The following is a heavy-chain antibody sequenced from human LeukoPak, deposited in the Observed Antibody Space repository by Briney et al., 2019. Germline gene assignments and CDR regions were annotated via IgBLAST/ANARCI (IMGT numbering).Heavy chain of an antibody. D-gene: IGHD5-24*01. V-gene: IGHV4-39*07. J-gene: IGHJ4*02. CDR2: IYDSGST. CDR3: ARDNGYPTGFDY. CDR1: GGSIRSSYYY. Sequence: SETLSLTCTVSGGSIRSSYYYWGWIRQPPGKGLEWIGSIYDSGSTNYNPSLKSRVTISVDTSKNQFSLKLSSVTAADTAVYYCARDNGYPTGFDYWGQGTLVTVSS.